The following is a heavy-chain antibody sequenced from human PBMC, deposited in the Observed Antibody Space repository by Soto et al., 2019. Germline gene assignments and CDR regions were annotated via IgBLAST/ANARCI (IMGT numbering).Heavy chain of an antibody. CDR3: ARGNASNRGGWLDP. CDR1: RDSLSSNSAA. Sequence: SQTLSLTCAISRDSLSSNSAACYWIRQSPWRGLEWLGRKYYRSKWYSDYALSVRSRITVTPDTSKNQFSLQLNSVTLGDTAVYYCARGNASNRGGWLDPWGQGTQVTVSS. D-gene: IGHD2-15*01. CDR2: KYYRSKWYS. J-gene: IGHJ5*02. V-gene: IGHV6-1*01.